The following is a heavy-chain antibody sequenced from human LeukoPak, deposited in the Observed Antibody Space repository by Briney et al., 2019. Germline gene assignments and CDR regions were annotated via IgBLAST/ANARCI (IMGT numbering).Heavy chain of an antibody. V-gene: IGHV1-69*06. CDR3: ASATLRCSGGSCYEMDV. J-gene: IGHJ6*04. CDR1: GGTFSSYT. D-gene: IGHD2-15*01. CDR2: IIPLFGTP. Sequence: EASVKVSCKASGGTFSSYTISWVRQAPGQGLEWMGGIIPLFGTPDYAQKFQDRLTITADKSTSTAYMELSSLRSEDTAVYYCASATLRCSGGSCYEMDVWGKGTTVTVSS.